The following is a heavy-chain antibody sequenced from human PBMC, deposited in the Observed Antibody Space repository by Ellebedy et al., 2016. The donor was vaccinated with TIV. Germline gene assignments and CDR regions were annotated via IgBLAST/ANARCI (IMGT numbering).Heavy chain of an antibody. J-gene: IGHJ4*02. CDR3: ARLGSSSGYYIYDY. Sequence: SETLSLTXSVSGGSISNYYWSWFRQTPEKGLEWVGYIYYRGNTNYNPSLMGRVTIAVDTSNNQISLKLNSVTAADTAVYYCARLGSSSGYYIYDYWGQGTLVTVSS. D-gene: IGHD3-22*01. CDR2: IYYRGNT. V-gene: IGHV4-59*08. CDR1: GGSISNYY.